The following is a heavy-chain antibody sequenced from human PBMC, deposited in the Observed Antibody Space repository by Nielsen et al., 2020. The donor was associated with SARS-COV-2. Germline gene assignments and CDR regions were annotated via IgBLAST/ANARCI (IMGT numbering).Heavy chain of an antibody. D-gene: IGHD2-8*02. J-gene: IGHJ6*02. CDR3: ASGCTGGCYYYGMDV. Sequence: GESLKISCAVSGFTFNIYWMNWVRQAPGRGLEWVANIKQDGSEKYYVDSVKGRFTISRDNAKNSLYLQMNSLRAEDTAVYYCASGCTGGCYYYGMDVWGQGTTVTVSS. CDR1: GFTFNIYW. V-gene: IGHV3-7*01. CDR2: IKQDGSEK.